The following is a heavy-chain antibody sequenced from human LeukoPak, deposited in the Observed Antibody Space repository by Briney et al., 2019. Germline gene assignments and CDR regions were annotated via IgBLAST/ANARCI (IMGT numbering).Heavy chain of an antibody. D-gene: IGHD3-22*01. J-gene: IGHJ3*02. CDR1: GGSFSDYY. V-gene: IGHV4-34*01. Sequence: SETLSLTCAVYGGSFSDYYWSWIRQPPGKGLEWIGEINHSGSTNYNPSLKSRVTISLDTSRNQFSLKLNSVTAADTAVYYCAKSNGYGLIDIWGQGTMVTVSS. CDR2: INHSGST. CDR3: AKSNGYGLIDI.